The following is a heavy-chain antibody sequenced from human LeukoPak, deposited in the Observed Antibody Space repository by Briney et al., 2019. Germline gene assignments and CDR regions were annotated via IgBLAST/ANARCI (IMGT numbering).Heavy chain of an antibody. V-gene: IGHV3-48*01. J-gene: IGHJ4*02. CDR1: GFTFNAFG. CDR3: ARFRTWGDKAFDY. Sequence: GGSLRLSCAASGFTFNAFGMNWVRPAPGKGLEWVSYIGTTSGAIYYADSVKGRFTISRDSAKNSLYLQMNSLRAEDTAAYYCARFRTWGDKAFDYWGQGTLVTVSS. D-gene: IGHD2-21*02. CDR2: IGTTSGAI.